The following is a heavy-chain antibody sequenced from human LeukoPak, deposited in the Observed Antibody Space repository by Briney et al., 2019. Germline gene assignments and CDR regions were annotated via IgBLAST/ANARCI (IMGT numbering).Heavy chain of an antibody. D-gene: IGHD2-21*01. CDR3: AKAKGDYYFDS. J-gene: IGHJ4*02. CDR2: ISGSGGST. V-gene: IGHV3-23*01. Sequence: PGGSLRLSCAASGFTFSSYAMSWVREAPGKGLEWVSAISGSGGSTYYADSVKGRFTISRDNSKNTLYLQMNSLRADDTAVYFCAKAKGDYYFDSWGQGTPVTVSS. CDR1: GFTFSSYA.